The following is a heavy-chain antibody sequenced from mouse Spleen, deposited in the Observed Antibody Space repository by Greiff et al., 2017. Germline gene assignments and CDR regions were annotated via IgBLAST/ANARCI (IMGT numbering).Heavy chain of an antibody. CDR3: ARGTGPYYFDY. J-gene: IGHJ2*01. V-gene: IGHV5-17*01. Sequence: EVKLVESGGGLVKPGGSLKLSCAASGFTFSDYGMHWVRQAPEKGLEWVAYISSGSSTIYYADTVKGRVTISRDNAKNTLFLQMTSLRSEDTAMYYCARGTGPYYFDYWGKGTTLTVSS. CDR2: ISSGSSTI. CDR1: GFTFSDYG. D-gene: IGHD3-3*01.